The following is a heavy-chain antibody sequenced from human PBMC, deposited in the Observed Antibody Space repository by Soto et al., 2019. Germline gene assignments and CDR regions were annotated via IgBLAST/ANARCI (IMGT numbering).Heavy chain of an antibody. Sequence: QVQLVESGGGVVQPGRSLRLSCAASGFTFSDHGMHWVRQAPGKGLEWVAVISYDGTAQFYVDSVKGRFTISRDNSINPVYLQVKSLKAEDPAVCYCAKAYFMDGGISAGLDYWGQGTLVTVSS. CDR3: AKAYFMDGGISAGLDY. CDR2: ISYDGTAQ. CDR1: GFTFSDHG. J-gene: IGHJ4*02. D-gene: IGHD3-16*01. V-gene: IGHV3-30*18.